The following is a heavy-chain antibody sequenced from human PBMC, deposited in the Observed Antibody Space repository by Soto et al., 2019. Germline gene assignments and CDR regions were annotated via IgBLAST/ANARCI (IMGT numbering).Heavy chain of an antibody. CDR2: ISSSSSYT. J-gene: IGHJ6*02. CDR3: ARERRVSARPYFYYGMDV. D-gene: IGHD6-13*01. Sequence: GGSLRLSCAASGFTFSDYYLSWIRQAPGKGLEWVSYISSSSSYTNYADSVKGRFTISRDNAKNSLYLQMNSLRAEDTAVYYCARERRVSARPYFYYGMDVWGQGTTVTVSS. V-gene: IGHV3-11*06. CDR1: GFTFSDYY.